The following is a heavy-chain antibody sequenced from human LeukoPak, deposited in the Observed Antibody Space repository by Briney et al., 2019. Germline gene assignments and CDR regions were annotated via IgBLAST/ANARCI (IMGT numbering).Heavy chain of an antibody. D-gene: IGHD2-2*01. CDR1: GYTFTDYY. CDR3: AKEFVPAAILSYYYMDV. CDR2: INPNSGGT. J-gene: IGHJ6*03. V-gene: IGHV1-2*02. Sequence: ASVKVSFKASGYTFTDYYMHWVRQAPGQGLEWMGWINPNSGGTNYTQKFQGRVTMTRDTSISTAYMELSRLRSDDTAVYYCAKEFVPAAILSYYYMDVWGKGTTVTVSS.